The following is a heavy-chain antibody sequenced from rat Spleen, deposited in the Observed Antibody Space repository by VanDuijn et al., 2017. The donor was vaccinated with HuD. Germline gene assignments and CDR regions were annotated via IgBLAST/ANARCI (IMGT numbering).Heavy chain of an antibody. Sequence: QVQLKESGPGLVQPSQTLSLTCPVSGVSLTSNGVSWVRQPPGEGLEWIAAISTGGNTYYNSDPSSRLSFSRDTSKSQVFLKVDSLQTEDTAMYFCARSGYTFDYWGQGVMVTVSS. CDR3: ARSGYTFDY. V-gene: IGHV2-6*01. CDR2: ISTGGNT. CDR1: GVSLTSNG. J-gene: IGHJ2*01. D-gene: IGHD1-4*01.